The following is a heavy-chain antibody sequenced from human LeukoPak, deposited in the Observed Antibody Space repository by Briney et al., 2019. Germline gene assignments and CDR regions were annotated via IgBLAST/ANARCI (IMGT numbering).Heavy chain of an antibody. CDR3: AGGLWFGELPQSE. D-gene: IGHD3-10*01. CDR1: GFTFSSYW. V-gene: IGHV3-7*04. Sequence: GSLRLSCAASGFTFSSYWMSWVRQAPGKGLEWVANIKQDGSEKYYVDSVKGRFTISRDNAKNSLYLQMNSLRAEDTAVYYCAGGLWFGELPQSEWGQGTLVTVSS. J-gene: IGHJ4*02. CDR2: IKQDGSEK.